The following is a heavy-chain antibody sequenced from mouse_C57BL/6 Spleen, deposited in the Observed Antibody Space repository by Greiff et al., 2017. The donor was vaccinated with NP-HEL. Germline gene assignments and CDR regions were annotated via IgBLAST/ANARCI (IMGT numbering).Heavy chain of an antibody. Sequence: QVTLKVSGPGILQSSQTLSLTCSFSGFSLSTSGMGVSWLRQPSGKGLEWLAHIYWDDDKRYHPSLKSRLTIFKDTSRNQVFLKITSVDTADTATYYCARDYYDNYLYAVDYWGQGTSVTVSS. CDR3: ARDYYDNYLYAVDY. V-gene: IGHV8-12*01. CDR1: GFSLSTSGMG. D-gene: IGHD2-1*01. J-gene: IGHJ4*01. CDR2: IYWDDDK.